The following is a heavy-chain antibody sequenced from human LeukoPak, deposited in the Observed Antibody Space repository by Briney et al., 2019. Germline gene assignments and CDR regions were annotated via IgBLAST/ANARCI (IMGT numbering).Heavy chain of an antibody. CDR1: GGTFSSYA. J-gene: IGHJ4*02. CDR2: IIPIFGTA. CDR3: ARGYSGYDFFDY. V-gene: IGHV1-69*05. D-gene: IGHD5-12*01. Sequence: SVKVSCKASGGTFSSYAISWVRQAPGQGLEWMGRIIPIFGTANYAQKFQGRVTITTDVSTSTAYMELSSLRSEDTAVYYCARGYSGYDFFDYWGQGTLVTVSS.